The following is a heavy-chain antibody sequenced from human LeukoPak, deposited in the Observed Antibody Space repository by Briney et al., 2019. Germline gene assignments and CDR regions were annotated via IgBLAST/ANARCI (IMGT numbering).Heavy chain of an antibody. Sequence: PSETLSLTCTVSGGSVSSSSYYWGWIRQPPGKGLEWIGSIYYSGSTYYNPSLKSRVTISVDTSKNQFSLKLSSVTAADTAVYYCARHQKVYYDFWSGFPDDALDIWGQGTMVTVSS. J-gene: IGHJ3*02. CDR2: IYYSGST. CDR3: ARHQKVYYDFWSGFPDDALDI. D-gene: IGHD3-3*01. CDR1: GGSVSSSSYY. V-gene: IGHV4-39*01.